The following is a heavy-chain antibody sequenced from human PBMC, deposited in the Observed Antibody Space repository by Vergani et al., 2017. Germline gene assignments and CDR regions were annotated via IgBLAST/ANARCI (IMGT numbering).Heavy chain of an antibody. CDR2: VHDSGSS. CDR1: GGSISSHFYY. Sequence: QVQLQESGPGLVKPSQTVSLMCTVSGGSISSHFYYWSWIRQPAGQGLEWIGRVHDSGSSDYNPSLKSRVAISVDTSKNQFSLKLSSVTAADTAVYYCARAPYDILTGYYGHNWFDPWGQGTLVTVSS. CDR3: ARAPYDILTGYYGHNWFDP. J-gene: IGHJ5*02. D-gene: IGHD3-9*01. V-gene: IGHV4-61*02.